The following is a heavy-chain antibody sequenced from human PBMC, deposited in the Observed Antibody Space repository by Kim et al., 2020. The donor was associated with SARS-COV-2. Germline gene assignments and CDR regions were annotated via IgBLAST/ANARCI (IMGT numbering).Heavy chain of an antibody. CDR1: GYSFTNYY. V-gene: IGHV1-46*01. CDR2: INLSGGST. J-gene: IGHJ1*01. CDR3: PRGTSQLPRELASLQN. D-gene: IGHD1-1*01. Sequence: ASVKVSCKASGYSFTNYYMHWVRQAPGQGFEWLGVINLSGGSTTYAKRFRGGVTVPRDTPTSKVYMALSNLSSDETAVYFCPRGTSQLPRELASLQNWGQ.